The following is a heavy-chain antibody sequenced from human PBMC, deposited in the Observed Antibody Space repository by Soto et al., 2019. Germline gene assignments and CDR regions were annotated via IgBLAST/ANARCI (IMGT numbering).Heavy chain of an antibody. J-gene: IGHJ6*02. CDR1: GFIFSSHN. Sequence: DVQLVESGGGLVKPGGSLRLSCAASGFIFSSHNMNWVRQAPGKGLEWVSSITGSSSYIFYADSVKGRLTISRDNAKNTVYLQVNSLRAEDTGVYYCARLVASETGDGMDVWGQGTTVTVSS. CDR2: ITGSSSYI. D-gene: IGHD7-27*01. CDR3: ARLVASETGDGMDV. V-gene: IGHV3-21*06.